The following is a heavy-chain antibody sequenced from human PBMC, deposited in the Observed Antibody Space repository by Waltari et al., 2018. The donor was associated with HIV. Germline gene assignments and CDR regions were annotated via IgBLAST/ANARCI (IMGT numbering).Heavy chain of an antibody. V-gene: IGHV4-61*02. CDR2: IYTSGST. Sequence: QVQLQESGPGLVKPSQTLSLTCTVPGGSISSGSYSWSWIRQPAGKGLEWIGRIYTSGSTNYNPSLKSRVTISVDTSKNQFSLKLSSVTAADTAVYYCARDRNYYYDSSGYFFNAFDIWGQGTMVTVSS. D-gene: IGHD3-22*01. J-gene: IGHJ3*02. CDR1: GGSISSGSYS. CDR3: ARDRNYYYDSSGYFFNAFDI.